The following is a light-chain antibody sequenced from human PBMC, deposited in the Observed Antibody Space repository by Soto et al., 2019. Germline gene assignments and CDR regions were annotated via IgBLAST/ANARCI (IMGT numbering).Light chain of an antibody. CDR2: LNSDGSH. Sequence: QSVLTQSPSASASLGASVKLTCTLSSGHSSYAIAWHQQQPEKGPRYLMKLNSDGSHTKGDVIPDRFSGSSSGAERYLTISSLQSEDEADYYCQTWGTGIPYVFGTGTKVTVL. J-gene: IGLJ1*01. CDR1: SGHSSYA. V-gene: IGLV4-69*02. CDR3: QTWGTGIPYV.